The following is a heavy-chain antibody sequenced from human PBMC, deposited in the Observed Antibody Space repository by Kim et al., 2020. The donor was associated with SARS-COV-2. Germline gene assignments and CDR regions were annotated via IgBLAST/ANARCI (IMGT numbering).Heavy chain of an antibody. D-gene: IGHD3-10*01. J-gene: IGHJ4*02. Sequence: GGSLRLSCAASGFTFSSYGMHWVRQAPGKGLEWVAVISYDGSNKYYADSVKGRFTISRDNSKNTLYLQMNSLRAEDTAVYYCARDTWFGGLLDLLVDYWGQGTLVTVSS. CDR2: ISYDGSNK. CDR3: ARDTWFGGLLDLLVDY. V-gene: IGHV3-33*05. CDR1: GFTFSSYG.